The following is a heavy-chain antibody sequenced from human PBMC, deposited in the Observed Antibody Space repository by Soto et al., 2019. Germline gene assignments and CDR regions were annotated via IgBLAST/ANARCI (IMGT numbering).Heavy chain of an antibody. Sequence: SETLSLTCTVSGGSISSSSYYWGWIRQPPGKGLEWIGSIYYSGSTYYNPSLKSRVTISVDTSKNQFSLKLSSVTAADTAVYYCAGEMGASIAARIHLAGYYYYMDVWGKGTTVTVSS. V-gene: IGHV4-39*02. CDR3: AGEMGASIAARIHLAGYYYYMDV. CDR2: IYYSGST. CDR1: GGSISSSSYY. J-gene: IGHJ6*03. D-gene: IGHD6-6*01.